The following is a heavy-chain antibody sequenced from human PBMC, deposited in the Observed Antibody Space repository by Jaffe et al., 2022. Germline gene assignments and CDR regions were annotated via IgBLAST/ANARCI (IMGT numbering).Heavy chain of an antibody. J-gene: IGHJ4*02. CDR1: GFTFDDYA. D-gene: IGHD6-6*01. Sequence: EVQLVESGGGLVQPGRSLRLSCAASGFTFDDYAMHWVRQAPGKGLEWVSGISWNSGSIGYADSVKGRFTISRDNAKNSLYLQMNSLRAEDTALYYCAKDKVAARPGYFDYWGQGTLVTVSS. V-gene: IGHV3-9*01. CDR3: AKDKVAARPGYFDY. CDR2: ISWNSGSI.